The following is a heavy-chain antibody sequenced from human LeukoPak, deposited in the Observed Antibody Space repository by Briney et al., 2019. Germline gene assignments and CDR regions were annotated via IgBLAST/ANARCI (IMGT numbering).Heavy chain of an antibody. V-gene: IGHV3-21*01. Sequence: GGSLRLSCAASGFTFSSYSMNWVRQAPGKGLEWVSSISSSSSYIYYADSVKGRFTISRDNAKNSLYLQMNRLRAEDTSVYYCASGDSSSSFFDYWGQGTLVTVSS. CDR1: GFTFSSYS. J-gene: IGHJ4*02. CDR2: ISSSSSYI. CDR3: ASGDSSSSFFDY. D-gene: IGHD6-6*01.